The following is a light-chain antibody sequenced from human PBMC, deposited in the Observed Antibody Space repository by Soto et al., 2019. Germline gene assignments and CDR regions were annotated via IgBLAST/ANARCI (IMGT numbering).Light chain of an antibody. CDR1: SSDIGAGFD. CDR2: GIT. Sequence: QSVLTQPPSVSGAPGQRVTISCSGSSSDIGAGFDVHWYQHLPGTAPKLLIYGITNRPSGVPGRFSGSKSGTSASLVISGLQAEDEADYYCQSYENSRTGFYVFGTGTKV. V-gene: IGLV1-40*01. CDR3: QSYENSRTGFYV. J-gene: IGLJ1*01.